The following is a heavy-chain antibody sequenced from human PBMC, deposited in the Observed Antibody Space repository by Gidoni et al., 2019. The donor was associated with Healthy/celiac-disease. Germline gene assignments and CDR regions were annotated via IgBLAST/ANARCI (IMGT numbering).Heavy chain of an antibody. V-gene: IGHV3-30*18. CDR2: ISYDGSNK. D-gene: IGHD6-13*01. Sequence: QVQLVESGGGVVQPGRSLRLSCAASGFTFSSYGMPGVRRAPGKGLEWVAVISYDGSNKYYADSVKGRFTISRDNSKNTLYLQMNSLRAEDTAVYYCAKDMEGQYSSSWYSSYYYYGMDVWGQGTTVTVSS. CDR3: AKDMEGQYSSSWYSSYYYYGMDV. CDR1: GFTFSSYG. J-gene: IGHJ6*02.